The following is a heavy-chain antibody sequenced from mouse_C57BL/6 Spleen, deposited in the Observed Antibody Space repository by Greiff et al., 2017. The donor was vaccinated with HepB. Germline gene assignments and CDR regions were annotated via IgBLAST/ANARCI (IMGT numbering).Heavy chain of an antibody. Sequence: KQSCKASGYTFTSYWMHWVKQRPGRGLEWIGRIDPNSGGTKYNEKFKSKATLTVDKPSSTAYMQLSSLTSEDSAVYYCARGGYYGSSEGMDYWGQGTSVTVSS. V-gene: IGHV1-72*01. D-gene: IGHD1-1*01. CDR2: IDPNSGGT. CDR3: ARGGYYGSSEGMDY. CDR1: GYTFTSYW. J-gene: IGHJ4*01.